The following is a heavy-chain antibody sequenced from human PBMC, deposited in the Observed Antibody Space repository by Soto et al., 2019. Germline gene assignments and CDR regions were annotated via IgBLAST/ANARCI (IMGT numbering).Heavy chain of an antibody. CDR1: GYSFTSYW. Sequence: PVESLKISCKGSGYSFTSYWISWVRQMPGKGLEWMGRIDPSDSYTNYSPSFQGHVTISADKSISTAYLQWSSLKASDTAMYYCARGVLWFGELPPDYYYYYGMDVWGQGTTVTVSS. V-gene: IGHV5-10-1*01. D-gene: IGHD3-10*01. CDR3: ARGVLWFGELPPDYYYYYGMDV. J-gene: IGHJ6*02. CDR2: IDPSDSYT.